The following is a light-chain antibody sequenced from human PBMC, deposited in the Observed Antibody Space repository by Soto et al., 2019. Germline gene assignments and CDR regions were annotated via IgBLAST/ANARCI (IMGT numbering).Light chain of an antibody. V-gene: IGLV2-18*02. J-gene: IGLJ1*01. CDR1: SSDVGGYNR. Sequence: QSVLTQPPSVSGSPGQSVTTSCPGTSSDVGGYNRVSWYQQPPGKAPKLLIYDVSNRPSGGSTRFSGSKSGNTASLTISGLQAEDEADYYCTSYATGSAYVFGPGTKVTVL. CDR2: DVS. CDR3: TSYATGSAYV.